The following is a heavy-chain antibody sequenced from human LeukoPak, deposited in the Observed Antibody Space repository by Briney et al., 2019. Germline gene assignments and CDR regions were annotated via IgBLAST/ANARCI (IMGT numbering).Heavy chain of an antibody. Sequence: ASVKVSCKASGYTFTSYGITWGRQAPGEGLEWMGWISAYNGNTNYAQKSQGRVTMTTAPSTSTAYMELRSLKSGDTAVYYCARDGQQWLPHNWFDPWGQGTLVTVSS. CDR3: ARDGQQWLPHNWFDP. CDR1: GYTFTSYG. CDR2: ISAYNGNT. D-gene: IGHD6-19*01. J-gene: IGHJ5*02. V-gene: IGHV1-18*01.